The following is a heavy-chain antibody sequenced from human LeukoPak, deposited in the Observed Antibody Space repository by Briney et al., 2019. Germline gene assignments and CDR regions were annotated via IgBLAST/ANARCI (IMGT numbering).Heavy chain of an antibody. D-gene: IGHD3-10*01. J-gene: IGHJ4*02. CDR3: ARDEYGSGSYYKTFDY. CDR2: INPSGGST. Sequence: ASVKVSCKASGYTFTSYYMHWVRQAPGQGLEWMGIINPSGGSTSYAQKFQGRVTMTRDTSTSTVYMELSSVRSEDTAVYYCARDEYGSGSYYKTFDYWGQGTLVTVSS. CDR1: GYTFTSYY. V-gene: IGHV1-46*01.